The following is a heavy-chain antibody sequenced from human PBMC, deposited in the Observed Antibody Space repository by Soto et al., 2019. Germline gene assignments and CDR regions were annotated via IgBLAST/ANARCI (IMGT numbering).Heavy chain of an antibody. J-gene: IGHJ5*02. D-gene: IGHD6-19*01. CDR1: GGSISSGDYY. Sequence: PSETLSLTCTVSGGSISSGDYYWIWIRHPPGKGLEWIGYIHYSGRTYYNPSLKSRIIMSVDTSKNQFSLKLSSVTAADTAVYYCARGSRYSSSYDWFDPWGQGTLVTVSS. CDR2: IHYSGRT. CDR3: ARGSRYSSSYDWFDP. V-gene: IGHV4-30-4*01.